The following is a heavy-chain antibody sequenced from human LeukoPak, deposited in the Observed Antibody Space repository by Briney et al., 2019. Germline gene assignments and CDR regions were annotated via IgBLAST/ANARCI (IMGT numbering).Heavy chain of an antibody. CDR3: ARLGYCSTTSCEN. J-gene: IGHJ4*02. CDR1: GYSISSGYY. V-gene: IGHV4-38-2*01. CDR2: IYHSGST. Sequence: SETPSLTCAVSGYSISSGYYWGWIRQPPGKGLEWIGSIYHSGSTYYNPSLKSRVTISVDTSKNQFSLKLSSVTAADMAVYYCARLGYCSTTSCENWGQGTLVTVSS. D-gene: IGHD2-2*03.